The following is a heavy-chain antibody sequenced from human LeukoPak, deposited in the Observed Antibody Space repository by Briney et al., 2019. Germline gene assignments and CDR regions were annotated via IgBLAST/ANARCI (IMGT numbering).Heavy chain of an antibody. CDR2: IHYSGNT. CDR3: ARMAVDNWFDP. V-gene: IGHV4-59*01. J-gene: IGHJ5*02. Sequence: PSETLSLTCAVYGGSFSGYYWTWIRQPPEKGLEWIGYIHYSGNTNYNPSLESRVTISVDTSKNQFSLKLSSVTAADTAVYYCARMAVDNWFDPWGQGTLVTVSS. CDR1: GGSFSGYY. D-gene: IGHD6-19*01.